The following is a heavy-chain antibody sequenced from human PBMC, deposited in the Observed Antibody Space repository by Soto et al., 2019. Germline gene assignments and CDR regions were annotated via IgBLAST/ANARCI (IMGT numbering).Heavy chain of an antibody. Sequence: EVQLLESGGGLVQPGGSLRLSCAASGFTFSSYAMSWVRQAPGKGLEWVSAISGSGGSTYYADSVKGRFTISRDNSKNTLYLQMNSLRAEDTAVYYWAKDLYDILTGYYIGNWGQGTLVTVSS. CDR2: ISGSGGST. D-gene: IGHD3-9*01. CDR3: AKDLYDILTGYYIGN. V-gene: IGHV3-23*01. CDR1: GFTFSSYA. J-gene: IGHJ4*02.